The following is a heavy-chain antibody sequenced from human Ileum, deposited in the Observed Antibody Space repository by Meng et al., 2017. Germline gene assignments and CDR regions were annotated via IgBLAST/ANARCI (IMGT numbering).Heavy chain of an antibody. J-gene: IGHJ4*02. CDR3: ASGSGSLDY. V-gene: IGHV6-1*02. D-gene: IGHD3-3*01. Sequence: QVQQQESGPGWAKPPQTLSRTGAGAGGSVSSNIAAWNWIRQSPLRGLEVLGRTYYRSKWYSEYAVSVKSRISITPDTSKNQFSLQMNSVTPEDTAVYYCASGSGSLDYWGPGTLVTVSS. CDR2: TYYRSKWYS. CDR1: GGSVSSNIAA.